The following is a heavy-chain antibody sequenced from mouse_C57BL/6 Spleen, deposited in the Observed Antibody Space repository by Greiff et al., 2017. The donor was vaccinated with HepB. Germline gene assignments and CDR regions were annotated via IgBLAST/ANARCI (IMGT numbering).Heavy chain of an antibody. V-gene: IGHV1-82*01. CDR3: ASQGDYFDY. CDR1: GYAFSSSW. CDR2: IYPGDGDT. D-gene: IGHD3-2*02. J-gene: IGHJ2*01. Sequence: QVQLQQSGPELVKPGASVKISCKASGYAFSSSWMNWVKQRPGKGLEWIGRIYPGDGDTNYNGKFKGKATLTADKSSSTAYMQLSSLTSEDSAVYFCASQGDYFDYWGQGTTLTVSS.